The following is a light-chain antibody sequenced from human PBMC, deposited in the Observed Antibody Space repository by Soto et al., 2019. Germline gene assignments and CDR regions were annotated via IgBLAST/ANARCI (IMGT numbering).Light chain of an antibody. CDR2: EVS. J-gene: IGLJ1*01. Sequence: QSSLTQPASVSGSPGHSITISCTGTSSDVGGYNYVSWYQQHPGKAPKLMIYEVSNRPSGVSNRFSCSKSGNTASLTTSWLQAEGEADYYCNSYTSTSNLGVCGTGTKGTVL. CDR1: SSDVGGYNY. CDR3: NSYTSTSNLGV. V-gene: IGLV2-14*03.